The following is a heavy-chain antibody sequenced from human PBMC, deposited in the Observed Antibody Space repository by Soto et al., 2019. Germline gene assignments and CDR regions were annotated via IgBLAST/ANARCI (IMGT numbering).Heavy chain of an antibody. CDR2: ISDTGGST. CDR3: AKVGELAVGGFDY. J-gene: IGHJ4*02. V-gene: IGHV3-23*01. D-gene: IGHD2-15*01. CDR1: GFTFSSYA. Sequence: EVQLLESGGGLVQPGGSLRLSCAASGFTFSSYAMSWVRQAPGKWLEWVSRISDTGGSTYYADSVKGRFTISRDSSKNTLYLQMNSLRADDTAIYYCAKVGELAVGGFDYWGKGTLVTVSS.